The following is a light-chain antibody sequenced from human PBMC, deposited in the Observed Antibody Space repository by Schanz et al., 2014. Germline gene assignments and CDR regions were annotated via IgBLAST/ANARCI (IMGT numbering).Light chain of an antibody. J-gene: IGLJ1*01. CDR3: CSYAGSSTFEV. CDR1: SSDIGAYNF. Sequence: QSVLTQPRSVSGSPGQSVTISCTGTSSDIGAYNFVSWYQQHPGKAPKLMIYEGSKRPSGVSNRISGSKSGNTASLTISGLQAEDEADYYCCSYAGSSTFEVFGTGTKLTVL. CDR2: EGS. V-gene: IGLV2-23*03.